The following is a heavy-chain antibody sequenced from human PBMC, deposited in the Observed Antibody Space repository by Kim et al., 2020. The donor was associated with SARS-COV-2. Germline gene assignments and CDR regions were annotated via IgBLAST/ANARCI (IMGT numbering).Heavy chain of an antibody. J-gene: IGHJ6*02. CDR2: IYYSGST. D-gene: IGHD2-2*02. CDR1: GGSISSSSYY. CDR3: ARRRSTSCYSMDV. V-gene: IGHV4-39*01. Sequence: SETLSLTCTVSGGSISSSSYYWGWIRQPPGKGLEWIGNIYYSGSTYYNPSLKSRVTISVDTSKNQFSLKLSSVTAADTAVYYCARRRSTSCYSMDVWGQGTTVTVSS.